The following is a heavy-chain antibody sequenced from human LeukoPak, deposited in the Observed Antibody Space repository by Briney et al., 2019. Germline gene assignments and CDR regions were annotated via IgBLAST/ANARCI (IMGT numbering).Heavy chain of an antibody. V-gene: IGHV3-43*01. CDR2: INRDSTRT. D-gene: IGHD2-15*01. J-gene: IGHJ4*02. CDR1: GFNFRDFS. CDR3: IKEKKGGRFTAFDF. Sequence: PGGSLRLSCAGSGFNFRDFSLHWVRQSPGKGLDWVGLINRDSTRTFYGDSVKGRFIISRDNSENSLYLQMSSLRTEDTALYSCIKEKKGGRFTAFDFWGQGTLVTVSS.